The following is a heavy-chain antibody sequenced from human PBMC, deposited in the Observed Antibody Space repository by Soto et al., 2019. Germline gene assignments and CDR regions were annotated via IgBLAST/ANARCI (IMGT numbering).Heavy chain of an antibody. D-gene: IGHD4-4*01. V-gene: IGHV3-9*01. Sequence: GGSLRLSCAASGFTFDDYAMHWVRQAPGKGLEWVSGISWNSGSIGYADSVKGRFTISRDNAKNSLYLQMNSLRAEDTALYYCAKDRDSKPDWAGMDVWGQGTTVTVS. CDR3: AKDRDSKPDWAGMDV. J-gene: IGHJ6*02. CDR2: ISWNSGSI. CDR1: GFTFDDYA.